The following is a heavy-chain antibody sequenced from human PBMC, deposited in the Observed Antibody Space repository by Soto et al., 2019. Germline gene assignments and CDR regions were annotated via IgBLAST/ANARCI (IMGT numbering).Heavy chain of an antibody. J-gene: IGHJ6*02. V-gene: IGHV4-39*01. D-gene: IGHD6-13*01. CDR3: RRSSRYSTDV. Sequence: SETLSLTCTVSGDSIRSSSYWGWIRQPPGKGLEWIGSIYGTGNTYYNPSLNSQVTISVDTSKNQFSLNVISVTAADTAVYYCRRSSRYSTDVWGQGTTVT. CDR2: IYGTGNT. CDR1: GDSIRSSSY.